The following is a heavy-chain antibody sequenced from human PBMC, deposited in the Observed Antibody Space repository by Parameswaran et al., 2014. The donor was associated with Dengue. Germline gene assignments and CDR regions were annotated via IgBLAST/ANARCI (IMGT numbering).Heavy chain of an antibody. J-gene: IGHJ4*02. V-gene: IGHV4-34*01. CDR3: ARGGARVTIFGVVIKRPYYFDY. Sequence: WIRQPPGKGLEWIGEINHSGSTNYNPSLKSRVTISVDTSKNQFSLKLSSVTAADTAVYYCARGGARVTIFGVVIKRPYYFDYWGQGTLVTVSS. D-gene: IGHD3-3*01. CDR2: INHSGST.